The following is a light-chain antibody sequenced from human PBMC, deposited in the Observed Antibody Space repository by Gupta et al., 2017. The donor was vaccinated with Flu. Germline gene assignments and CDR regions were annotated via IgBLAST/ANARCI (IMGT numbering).Light chain of an antibody. Sequence: INCKSSQSVLYSSNNKNYLAWYQQKPGQPPKLLIYWAATRESGVPDRFSGSGSGTDFTLTISSLQAEDVAVYYCQQYYSSPTFGQGTKVEIK. CDR1: QSVLYSSNNKNY. CDR2: WAA. V-gene: IGKV4-1*01. CDR3: QQYYSSPT. J-gene: IGKJ1*01.